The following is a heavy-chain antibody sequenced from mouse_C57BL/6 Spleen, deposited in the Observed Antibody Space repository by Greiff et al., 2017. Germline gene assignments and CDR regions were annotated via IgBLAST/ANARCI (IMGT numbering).Heavy chain of an antibody. CDR1: GYTFTSYW. Sequence: VQLQQPGAELVRPGSSVKLSCKASGYTFTSYWMQWVKQRPIQGLEWIGNIDPSDSETHYNQKFKDKATLTVDKSSSTAYMQLSSLTYVTSAISYGARLDYSGSWCFDVWGPGTTVTVSS. CDR2: IDPSDSET. CDR3: ARLDYSGSWCFDV. D-gene: IGHD1-1*01. J-gene: IGHJ1*01. V-gene: IGHV1-52*01.